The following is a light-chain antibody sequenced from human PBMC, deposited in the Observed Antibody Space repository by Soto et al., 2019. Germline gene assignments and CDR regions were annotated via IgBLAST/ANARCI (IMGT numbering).Light chain of an antibody. CDR2: GAS. CDR3: QQYGTSPFT. Sequence: EIVLTQSPGTLSLSPGERATLSCRASQSVGTTYLAWYQQKPGQAPRLLIYGASTRATGMSARFSGIGYGTDFTLTISGLEPEDFAVYHCQQYGTSPFTFGQGTRLEIK. V-gene: IGKV3-20*01. J-gene: IGKJ5*01. CDR1: QSVGTTY.